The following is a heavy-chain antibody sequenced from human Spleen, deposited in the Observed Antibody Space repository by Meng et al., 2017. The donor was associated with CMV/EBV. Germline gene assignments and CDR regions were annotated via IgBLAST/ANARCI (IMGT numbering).Heavy chain of an antibody. CDR3: ARGLTRGPDAFDI. D-gene: IGHD3-10*01. CDR2: IRSKAYGGTI. V-gene: IGHV3-49*04. Sequence: GESLKISCTTSGFIFGDYAMSWVRQAPGKGLEWVGFIRSKAYGGTIEYAASVKGRFSISRDDSKNIAYLQMNSLKTEDTAVYYCARGLTRGPDAFDIWGQGTMVTVSS. CDR1: GFIFGDYA. J-gene: IGHJ3*02.